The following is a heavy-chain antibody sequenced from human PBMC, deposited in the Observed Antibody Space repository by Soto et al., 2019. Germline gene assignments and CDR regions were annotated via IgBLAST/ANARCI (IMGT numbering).Heavy chain of an antibody. Sequence: GGSLRLSCGASGITFSRCLMSWVRQAPGKGLEWVASISQDGTDTDYVDSVKGRFAISRDNPKNSLYLQMNSLRADDTAVYYCARDPLSYGDYAQTYWYFDLWGSGTRVTASS. V-gene: IGHV3-7*01. CDR1: GITFSRCL. D-gene: IGHD4-17*01. CDR2: ISQDGTDT. J-gene: IGHJ2*01. CDR3: ARDPLSYGDYAQTYWYFDL.